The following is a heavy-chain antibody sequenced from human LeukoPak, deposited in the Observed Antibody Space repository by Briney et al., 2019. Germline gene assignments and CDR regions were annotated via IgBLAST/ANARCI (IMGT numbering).Heavy chain of an antibody. D-gene: IGHD1-26*01. CDR3: ARDSSGGFDP. J-gene: IGHJ5*02. CDR1: GFTFSSFW. Sequence: GGFLRLSCAASGFTFSSFWMSWVRQAPGKGLEWVAVIWYDGSNKYYADSVKGRFTISRDNSKNTLYLQMNSLRAEDTAVYYCARDSSGGFDPWGQGTLVTVSS. V-gene: IGHV3-33*08. CDR2: IWYDGSNK.